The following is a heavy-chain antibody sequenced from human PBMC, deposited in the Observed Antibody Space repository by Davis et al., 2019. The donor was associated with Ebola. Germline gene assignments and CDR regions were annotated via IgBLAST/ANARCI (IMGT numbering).Heavy chain of an antibody. V-gene: IGHV3-53*04. CDR3: ARYGYSYGYGY. CDR2: IYSGGST. J-gene: IGHJ4*02. D-gene: IGHD5-18*01. Sequence: GESLKISCAASGFTFSDYYMSWVRQAPGKGLEWVSVIYSGGSTYYADSVKGRFTISRHNSKNTLYLQMNSLRAEDTAVYYCARYGYSYGYGYWGQGTLVTVSS. CDR1: GFTFSDYY.